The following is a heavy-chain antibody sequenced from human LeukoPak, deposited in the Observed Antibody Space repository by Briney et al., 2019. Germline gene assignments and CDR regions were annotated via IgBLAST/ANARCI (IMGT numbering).Heavy chain of an antibody. D-gene: IGHD3-10*01. CDR2: ISKSGITI. CDR3: ARTLGVSWFDR. Sequence: GGSLRLSCAASGFSFSDYFMSWIRQAPGQGLEWISYISKSGITINYSDSVKGRFTITRDNTKNMVYLKMNSPRAEDTARSYRARTLGVSWFDRWGQGTLVTVSS. J-gene: IGHJ5*02. V-gene: IGHV3-11*01. CDR1: GFSFSDYF.